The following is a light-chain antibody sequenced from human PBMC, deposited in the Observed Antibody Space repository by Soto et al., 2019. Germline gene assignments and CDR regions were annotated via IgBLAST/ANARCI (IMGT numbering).Light chain of an antibody. V-gene: IGKV1-5*02. CDR1: QSVSTR. CDR3: QQSYSNPRT. CDR2: DAS. Sequence: DIRMTQYPSSLSASVGDRVTIICGASQSVSTRLAWYQQKPGKAPKVLIYDASSWAGGVPSRFSGSGSGTNFTLTISSLQPEDFATYYCQQSYSNPRTFGQGTKVDIK. J-gene: IGKJ1*01.